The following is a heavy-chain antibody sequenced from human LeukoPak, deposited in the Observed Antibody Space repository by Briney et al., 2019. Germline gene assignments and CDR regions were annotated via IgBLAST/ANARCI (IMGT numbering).Heavy chain of an antibody. V-gene: IGHV3-53*01. J-gene: IGHJ4*02. CDR1: GFTVSSTF. CDR3: ARAVSNDYATY. CDR2: IYSGGTT. D-gene: IGHD4-17*01. Sequence: GGSLRLSCAASGFTVSSTFMTWVRQAPGMGLEWASIIYSGGTTYYSDSVKGRFTVSRDNSGNTLYLQMNSLRVDDTAVYFCARAVSNDYATYWGQGTLVTVSS.